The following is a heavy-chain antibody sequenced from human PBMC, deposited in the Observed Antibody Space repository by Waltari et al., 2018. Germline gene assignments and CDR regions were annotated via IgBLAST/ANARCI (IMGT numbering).Heavy chain of an antibody. Sequence: QVQLQESGPGLVKPSETLSLTCTVSGGSISSYYWSWIRQPPGTGLEWIGYIYYSGRTNYNPSLKSRVTISVDTSKNQFSLKLSSVTAADTAVYYCARVASNYSKYGGTSRYYYYYMDVWGKGTTVTISS. V-gene: IGHV4-59*01. CDR3: ARVASNYSKYGGTSRYYYYYMDV. D-gene: IGHD4-4*01. J-gene: IGHJ6*03. CDR1: GGSISSYY. CDR2: IYYSGRT.